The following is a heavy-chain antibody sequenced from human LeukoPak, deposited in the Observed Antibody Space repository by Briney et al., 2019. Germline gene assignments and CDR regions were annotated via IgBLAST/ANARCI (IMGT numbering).Heavy chain of an antibody. J-gene: IGHJ5*02. V-gene: IGHV4-61*02. CDR2: IYTSGST. CDR3: ARRSRSYGGKNWFDP. CDR1: GGSISSGSYY. D-gene: IGHD1-26*01. Sequence: PSETLSLTCTVSGGSISSGSYYWSWIRQPAGKGLEWIGRIYTSGSTNYNPSLKSRVTISLDTSKNQFSLKLSSVTAADTAVYYCARRSRSYGGKNWFDPWGQGTLVTVSS.